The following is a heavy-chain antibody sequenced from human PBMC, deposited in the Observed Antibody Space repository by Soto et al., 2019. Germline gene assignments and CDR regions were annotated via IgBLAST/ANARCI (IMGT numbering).Heavy chain of an antibody. CDR3: ARWGSGSYSSPALGYMDV. CDR1: GFTVSSNY. D-gene: IGHD3-10*01. CDR2: IYSGGST. J-gene: IGHJ6*03. V-gene: IGHV3-66*01. Sequence: GGSLRLSCAASGFTVSSNYMSWVRQAPGKGLEWVSVIYSGGSTYYADSVKGRFTISRDNSKNTLYLQMNGLRAEDTAVYYCARWGSGSYSSPALGYMDVWGKGTTVTVSS.